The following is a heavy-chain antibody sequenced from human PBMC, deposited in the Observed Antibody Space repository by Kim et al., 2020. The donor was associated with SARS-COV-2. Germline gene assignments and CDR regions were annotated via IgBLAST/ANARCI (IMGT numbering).Heavy chain of an antibody. CDR3: ATPPISSPLYSSRYAFDI. CDR1: GYTLTELS. J-gene: IGHJ3*02. V-gene: IGHV1-24*01. CDR2: FDPEDGET. D-gene: IGHD6-13*01. Sequence: ASVKVSCKVSGYTLTELSMHWVRQAPGKGLEWMGGFDPEDGETIYAQKFQGRVTMTEDTSTDTAYMELSSLRSEDTVVYYCATPPISSPLYSSRYAFDIWGQGTMVTVSS.